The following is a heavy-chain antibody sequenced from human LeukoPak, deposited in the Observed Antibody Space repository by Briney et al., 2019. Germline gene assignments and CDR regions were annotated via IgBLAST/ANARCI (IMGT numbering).Heavy chain of an antibody. Sequence: ASVKVSCKTSGYSFTNYGTTWVRQAPGQGLEWMGWISGYDSKTFYAQKFQRRVTMTTDTSTSTVYMELRRLRFDDTAVYYCARDVAAAEGFDPWGQGTLVTVPS. D-gene: IGHD6-13*01. CDR2: ISGYDSKT. CDR1: GYSFTNYG. J-gene: IGHJ5*02. V-gene: IGHV1-18*01. CDR3: ARDVAAAEGFDP.